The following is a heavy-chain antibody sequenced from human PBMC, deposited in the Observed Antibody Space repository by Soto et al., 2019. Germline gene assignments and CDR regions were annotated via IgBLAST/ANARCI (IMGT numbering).Heavy chain of an antibody. Sequence: WVSLSHRSAVSRVSIGSYYWSLLRTPPGKELKWIGYIYYSGSTNYNPSLKSRVTISVDTSKNQFSLKLSSVTAADTAVYYCARDRGYCSSTSCYQNNGFDPWGQG. CDR3: ARDRGYCSSTSCYQNNGFDP. J-gene: IGHJ5*02. CDR2: IYYSGST. CDR1: RVSIGSYY. D-gene: IGHD2-2*01. V-gene: IGHV4-59*01.